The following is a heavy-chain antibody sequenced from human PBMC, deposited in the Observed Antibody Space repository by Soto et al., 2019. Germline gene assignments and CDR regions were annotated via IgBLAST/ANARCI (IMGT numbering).Heavy chain of an antibody. CDR1: GFTFSSYE. CDR2: ISSSGSTI. J-gene: IGHJ4*02. CDR3: ARGRNSSSY. D-gene: IGHD6-13*01. V-gene: IGHV3-48*03. Sequence: GGSLSLSCAASGFTFSSYEMNWVRQAPGKGLEWVSYISSSGSTIYYADSVKGRFTISRDNAKNSLYLQMNSLRAEDTAVYYCARGRNSSSYWGQGTLVTVSS.